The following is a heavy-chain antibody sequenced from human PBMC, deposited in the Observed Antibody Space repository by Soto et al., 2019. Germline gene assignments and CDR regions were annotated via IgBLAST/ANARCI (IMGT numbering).Heavy chain of an antibody. Sequence: EVQLLESGGGLVQPGGSLRLSCAASGFTFSSYAMSWVRQAPGKGLEWVSAISGSGGSTYYADSVKGRFTISRDNSKNTLYLKMNSRRAEDTAVYYWAKDSSSGDYRGGGGYFQHWGQGTLVTVSS. D-gene: IGHD6-13*01. V-gene: IGHV3-23*01. CDR3: AKDSSSGDYRGGGGYFQH. J-gene: IGHJ1*01. CDR1: GFTFSSYA. CDR2: ISGSGGST.